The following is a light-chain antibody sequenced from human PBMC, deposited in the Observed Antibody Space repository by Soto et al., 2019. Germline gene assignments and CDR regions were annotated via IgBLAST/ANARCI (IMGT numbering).Light chain of an antibody. CDR1: QGILYSSNNKNY. Sequence: DIVMTQSPDSLSVSLGERATINCKSSQGILYSSNNKNYLAWYQQKPGQPPKLLIYWASTRESGVLDRFSGSGSGADFTLTISSLQAEDVAVYFCHQYYRTPYTFGQGTRLEIK. J-gene: IGKJ2*01. CDR3: HQYYRTPYT. CDR2: WAS. V-gene: IGKV4-1*01.